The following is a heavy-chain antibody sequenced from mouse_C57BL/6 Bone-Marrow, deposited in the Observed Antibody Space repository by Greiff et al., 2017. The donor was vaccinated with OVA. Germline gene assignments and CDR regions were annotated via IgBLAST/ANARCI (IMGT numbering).Heavy chain of an antibody. CDR3: ARCWDGFDY. V-gene: IGHV1-54*01. CDR1: GYAFTNYL. Sequence: VQLQQSGAELVRPGPSVKVSCKASGYAFTNYLIEWVKQRPGQGLEWIGVINPGSGGTNYNEKFKGKATLTADKSSSTAYMQLSSLTSEDSAVYFCARCWDGFDYWGQGTTLTVSS. J-gene: IGHJ2*01. CDR2: INPGSGGT. D-gene: IGHD4-1*01.